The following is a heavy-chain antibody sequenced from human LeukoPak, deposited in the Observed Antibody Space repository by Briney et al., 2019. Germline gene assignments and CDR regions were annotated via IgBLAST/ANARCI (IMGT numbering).Heavy chain of an antibody. V-gene: IGHV1-18*01. D-gene: IGHD3-3*01. CDR2: ISAYNGNT. Sequence: GASVKVSCKASGGTFSSYAISWVRQAPGQGLEWMGWISAYNGNTNYAQKLQGRVTMTTDTSTSTAYMELRSLRSDDTAVYYCAREETTEAFTTLDAFDIWGQGTMVTVSS. CDR1: GGTFSSYA. J-gene: IGHJ3*02. CDR3: AREETTEAFTTLDAFDI.